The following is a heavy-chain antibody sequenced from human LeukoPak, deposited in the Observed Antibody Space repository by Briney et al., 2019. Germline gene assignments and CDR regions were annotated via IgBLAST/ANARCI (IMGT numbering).Heavy chain of an antibody. CDR3: ARGQTYYYDSSGYYYYYYYGMDV. D-gene: IGHD3-22*01. CDR2: IYTSGST. Sequence: PSETLSLTCTVSGGSISSGSYYWSWIRQPAGTGLEWIGRIYTSGSTNYNPSLKSRVTISVDTSKNQFPLKLSSVTAADTAVYYCARGQTYYYDSSGYYYYYYYGMDVWGQGTTVTVSS. V-gene: IGHV4-61*02. J-gene: IGHJ6*02. CDR1: GGSISSGSYY.